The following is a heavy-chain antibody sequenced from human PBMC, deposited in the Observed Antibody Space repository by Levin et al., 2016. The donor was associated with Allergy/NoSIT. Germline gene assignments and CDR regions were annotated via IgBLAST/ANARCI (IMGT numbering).Heavy chain of an antibody. V-gene: IGHV2-70*01. Sequence: WIRQPPGKALEWLAAIDWGDDKYYSTSLETRLTISKDNSKNQVFLTMTDMDPADTGTYYCTLIGSNYDILTGSRHGVDVWGPRDHGHRLL. CDR3: TLIGSNYDILTGSRHGVDV. D-gene: IGHD3-9*01. CDR2: IDWGDDK. J-gene: IGHJ6*01.